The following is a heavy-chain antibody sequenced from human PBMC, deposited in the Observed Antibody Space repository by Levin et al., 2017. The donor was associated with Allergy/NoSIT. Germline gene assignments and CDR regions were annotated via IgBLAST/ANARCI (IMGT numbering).Heavy chain of an antibody. CDR2: INHSGST. J-gene: IGHJ4*02. D-gene: IGHD3-9*01. CDR1: GGSFSGYY. V-gene: IGHV4-34*01. Sequence: PSETLSLTCAVYGGSFSGYYWSWIRQPPGKGLEWIGEINHSGSTNYNPSLKSRVTISVDTSKNQFSLKLSSVTAADTAVYYCARGELRYFDWLRGGVNYFDYWGQGTLVTVSS. CDR3: ARGELRYFDWLRGGVNYFDY.